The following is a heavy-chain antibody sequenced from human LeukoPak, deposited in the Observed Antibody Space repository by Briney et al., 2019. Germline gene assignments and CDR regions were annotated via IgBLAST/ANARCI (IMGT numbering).Heavy chain of an antibody. D-gene: IGHD1-26*01. Sequence: GGSLRLSCAASRFTFSSYGMHWVRQAPGKGLEWVAVIWYDGSNKYYADSVKGRFTISRDNSKNTLYLQMNSLRAEDTAVYYCARGASGSYYNYYYYGMDVWGQGTTVTVSS. CDR1: RFTFSSYG. CDR3: ARGASGSYYNYYYYGMDV. J-gene: IGHJ6*02. V-gene: IGHV3-33*01. CDR2: IWYDGSNK.